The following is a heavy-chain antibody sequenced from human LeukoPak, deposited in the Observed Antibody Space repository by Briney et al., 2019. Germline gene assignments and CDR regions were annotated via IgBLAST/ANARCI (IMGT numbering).Heavy chain of an antibody. CDR3: AKDRYNYATGAFDI. V-gene: IGHV3-21*04. D-gene: IGHD5-18*01. CDR2: ISTSSSYI. Sequence: GGSLRLSCAASGFTFNRYNMNWVRRAPGKGLEWVSSISTSSSYIYYADSVRGRFTISRDNAKNSLYLQMNSLSAEDMALYYCAKDRYNYATGAFDIWGQGTMVTVSS. CDR1: GFTFNRYN. J-gene: IGHJ3*02.